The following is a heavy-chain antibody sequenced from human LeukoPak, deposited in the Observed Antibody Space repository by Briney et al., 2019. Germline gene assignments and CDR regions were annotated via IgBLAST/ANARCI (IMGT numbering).Heavy chain of an antibody. CDR2: ISYDRSNK. V-gene: IGHV3-30*18. CDR3: AKSDCSGGSCYSYYYYGMDV. Sequence: HPGGSLRLSCAASGFTFSSYGMHWVRQAPGKGLEWVAVISYDRSNKYYADSVKGRFTISRDNSKNTLYLQMNSLRAEDTAVYYCAKSDCSGGSCYSYYYYGMDVWGQGTTVTVSS. D-gene: IGHD2-15*01. CDR1: GFTFSSYG. J-gene: IGHJ6*02.